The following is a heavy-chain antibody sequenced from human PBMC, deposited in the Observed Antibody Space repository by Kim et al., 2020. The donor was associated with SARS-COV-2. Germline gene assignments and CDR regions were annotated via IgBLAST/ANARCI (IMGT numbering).Heavy chain of an antibody. D-gene: IGHD3-10*02. J-gene: IGHJ6*02. CDR1: GFTFSSYW. Sequence: GGSLRLSCAASGFTFSSYWMSWVRQAPGKGLEWVANIKQDGSEKYYVDSVKGRFTISRDNAKNSLYLQMNSLRAEDTAVYYCASELFDYYYGMDVWGQGTTVTVSS. V-gene: IGHV3-7*01. CDR2: IKQDGSEK. CDR3: ASELFDYYYGMDV.